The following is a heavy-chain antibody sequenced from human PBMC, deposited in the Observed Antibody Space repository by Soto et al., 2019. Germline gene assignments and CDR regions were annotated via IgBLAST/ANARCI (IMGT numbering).Heavy chain of an antibody. J-gene: IGHJ4*02. CDR3: AKDSIVVVPAALSY. CDR2: ISGSGGST. Sequence: LRLSCAASGFTFSSYAMSWVRQAPGKGLEWVSAISGSGGSTYYADSVKGRFTISRDNSKNTLYLQMNSLRAEDTAVYYCAKDSIVVVPAALSYWGQGTLVTVSS. D-gene: IGHD2-2*01. CDR1: GFTFSSYA. V-gene: IGHV3-23*01.